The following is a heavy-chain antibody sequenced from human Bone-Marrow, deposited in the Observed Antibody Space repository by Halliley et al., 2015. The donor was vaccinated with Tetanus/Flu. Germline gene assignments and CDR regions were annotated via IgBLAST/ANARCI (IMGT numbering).Heavy chain of an antibody. J-gene: IGHJ5*02. CDR2: FGASDAYI. D-gene: IGHD2-2*02. Sequence: LGWVASFGASDAYIFYADSGMGRFTISRDNSKKALYLQMNRLRAEDTGVYYCAGSPDTRPAWFDPWGQGTLVTVAS. V-gene: IGHV3-21*01. CDR3: AGSPDTRPAWFDP.